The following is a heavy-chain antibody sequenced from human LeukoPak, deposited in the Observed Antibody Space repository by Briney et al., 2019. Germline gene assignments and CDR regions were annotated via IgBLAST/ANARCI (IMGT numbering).Heavy chain of an antibody. V-gene: IGHV4-39*07. CDR2: IYYSGST. D-gene: IGHD1-26*01. J-gene: IGHJ4*02. Sequence: PSETLSLTCTVSGDSISTSSYYWGWIRQSPGEGLEWIGSIYYSGSTYYNPSLKSRVTISVDTSKNQFSLKLSPVTAADTAVYYCARDESGNYWGPFDYWGQGTLVTVSS. CDR3: ARDESGNYWGPFDY. CDR1: GDSISTSSYY.